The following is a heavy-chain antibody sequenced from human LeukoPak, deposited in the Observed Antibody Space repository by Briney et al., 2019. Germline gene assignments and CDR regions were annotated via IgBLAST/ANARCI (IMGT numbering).Heavy chain of an antibody. J-gene: IGHJ4*02. CDR2: ISSSSSFR. Sequence: GGSLRLSCAASGFNSSSYSMNWVRQAPGKGLEWVSSISSSSSFRYYADSVKGRFTISRDNAKNSLYLQMNSLRAEDTAVYYCARESSGYFYWGQGTLVTVSS. V-gene: IGHV3-21*01. CDR3: ARESSGYFY. D-gene: IGHD3-22*01. CDR1: GFNSSSYS.